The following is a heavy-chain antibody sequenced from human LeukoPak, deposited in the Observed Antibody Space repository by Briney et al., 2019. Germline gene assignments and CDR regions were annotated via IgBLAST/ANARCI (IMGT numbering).Heavy chain of an antibody. CDR3: AKGNSSTRLRYFDWSSPLYYFDY. CDR2: IGISSNKI. Sequence: PGGSLRLSCAASGFTLRSYTMNWVRQAPGKGLEWVSSIGISSNKIYYADSVKGRFTISRDNSKNTLYLQMNSLRAEDTAVYYCAKGNSSTRLRYFDWSSPLYYFDYWGQGTLVTVSS. V-gene: IGHV3-21*04. D-gene: IGHD3-9*01. J-gene: IGHJ4*02. CDR1: GFTLRSYT.